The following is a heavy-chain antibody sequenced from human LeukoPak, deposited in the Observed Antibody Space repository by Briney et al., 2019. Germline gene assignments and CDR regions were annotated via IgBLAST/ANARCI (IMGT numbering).Heavy chain of an antibody. V-gene: IGHV3-33*03. J-gene: IGHJ4*02. Sequence: GGSLRLSCAASGFTFSSYGMHWVRQAPGKGLEWVAVIWYDGSNKYYADSVKGRFTISRDNAKNSLYLQMNSLRAEDTAVYYCVYDSSGYYYGYWGQGTLVTVSS. CDR2: IWYDGSNK. CDR1: GFTFSSYG. CDR3: VYDSSGYYYGY. D-gene: IGHD3-22*01.